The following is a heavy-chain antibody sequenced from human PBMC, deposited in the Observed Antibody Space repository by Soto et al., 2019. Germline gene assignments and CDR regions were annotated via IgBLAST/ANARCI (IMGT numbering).Heavy chain of an antibody. D-gene: IGHD3-16*01. CDR3: AMVDVYVTPSPQDV. CDR1: GYTFTSSA. J-gene: IGHJ6*02. CDR2: INAGNGNT. V-gene: IGHV1-3*01. Sequence: ASVKVSCKASGYTFTSSAMHWVRQAPGQRLEWMGWINAGNGNTNYAQNLQGRLTLTTDTSTTTAYMELRSLRSNDTAIYYCAMVDVYVTPSPQDVWGQGTTVTVSS.